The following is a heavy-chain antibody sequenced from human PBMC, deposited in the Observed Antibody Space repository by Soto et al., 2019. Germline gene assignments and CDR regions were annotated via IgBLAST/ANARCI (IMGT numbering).Heavy chain of an antibody. CDR3: ARGGITIFGVIDY. Sequence: ASVKVSCKASGYSFTDHYMHWVRQAPGQGLEWMGWINPKSGGANYGQKFQGRVTMTRDTSISTAYMELSRLGFDDTAVYYCARGGITIFGVIDYWGQGTLVTVYS. CDR1: GYSFTDHY. J-gene: IGHJ4*02. D-gene: IGHD3-3*01. CDR2: INPKSGGA. V-gene: IGHV1-2*02.